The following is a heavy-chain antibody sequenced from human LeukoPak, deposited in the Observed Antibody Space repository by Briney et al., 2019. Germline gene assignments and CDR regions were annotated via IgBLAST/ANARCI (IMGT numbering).Heavy chain of an antibody. CDR3: ARHKWEVRDYYYYYYMDV. D-gene: IGHD1-26*01. CDR2: IYYSGTT. CDR1: GGSISSSSYY. V-gene: IGHV4-39*01. Sequence: SETLSLTCTVSGGSISSSSYYWGWIRQPPGKGLEWIGSIYYSGTTYYNPSLKSRITIPVDTSKNQFSLKLSSVTAADTAVYYWARHKWEVRDYYYYYYMDVWGRGTTVTVSS. J-gene: IGHJ6*03.